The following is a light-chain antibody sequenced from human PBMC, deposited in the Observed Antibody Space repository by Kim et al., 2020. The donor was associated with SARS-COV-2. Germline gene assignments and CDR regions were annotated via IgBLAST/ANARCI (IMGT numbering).Light chain of an antibody. CDR1: YSNLGSNL. J-gene: IGLJ3*02. CDR3: AAWDDSLKGSV. CDR2: SND. V-gene: IGLV1-44*01. Sequence: QCVTNSCPARYSNLGSNLLTCYHQLPPTATHLLIYSNDSRPSGGKARFSRSKSGTSASLAISGLQSEDEADYYCAAWDDSLKGSVFGGGTQLTVL.